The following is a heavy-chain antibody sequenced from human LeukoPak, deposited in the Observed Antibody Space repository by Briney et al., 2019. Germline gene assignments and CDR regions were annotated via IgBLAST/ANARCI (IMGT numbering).Heavy chain of an antibody. V-gene: IGHV5-51*01. CDR2: ISPGASDT. Sequence: PGESLKISCKGSGYSFTSYWIGWVRQMPGKGLEWMGFISPGASDTRYSPSFQGQVTLSADKSISTAYLQWSSLKASDTAMYYRARQEGNDAFDIWGQGTLVTVSS. D-gene: IGHD3-10*01. J-gene: IGHJ3*02. CDR1: GYSFTSYW. CDR3: ARQEGNDAFDI.